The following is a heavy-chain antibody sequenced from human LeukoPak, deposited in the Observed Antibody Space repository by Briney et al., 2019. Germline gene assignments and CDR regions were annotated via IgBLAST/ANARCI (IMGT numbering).Heavy chain of an antibody. Sequence: PSETLSLTCTVSGGSIRSYHWSWIRQSPGKALEWIAYINSRGDTKYNPSLKSRVTISMDTPKSKFSLKVSSVTDADTALYFCARTTSNGSADHWGQGTQVTVSA. CDR3: ARTTSNGSADH. CDR1: GGSIRSYH. D-gene: IGHD2-8*01. CDR2: INSRGDT. V-gene: IGHV4-59*08. J-gene: IGHJ4*02.